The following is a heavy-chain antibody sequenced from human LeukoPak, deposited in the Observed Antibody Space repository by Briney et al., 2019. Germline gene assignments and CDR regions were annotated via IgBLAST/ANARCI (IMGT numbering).Heavy chain of an antibody. Sequence: PGGSLRLSCTASGFTFGSYDMNWVRQAPGKGLEWVSTISTGSNYIYYADSVKGRFTISRDNAKSSLYLQMSSLRAEDTAVYYYAKNVESKTLMRGGWFDPWGQGTLVTVSS. J-gene: IGHJ5*02. CDR3: AKNVESKTLMRGGWFDP. CDR1: GFTFGSYD. CDR2: ISTGSNYI. D-gene: IGHD3-16*01. V-gene: IGHV3-21*04.